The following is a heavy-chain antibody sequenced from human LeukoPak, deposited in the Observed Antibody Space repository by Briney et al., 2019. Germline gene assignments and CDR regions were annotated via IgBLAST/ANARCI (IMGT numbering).Heavy chain of an antibody. CDR1: GFSFGDYY. Sequence: GGSLRLSCAASGFSFGDYYMAWIRQAPGKGLEWVAFISSSTTSTYYADSVKGRFTVSRDNAKNSLSLQMSSLRVEDTGVYYCASNMAANYHYFYGIDVWGQGTTVTVSS. J-gene: IGHJ6*02. CDR2: ISSSTTST. V-gene: IGHV3-11*01. D-gene: IGHD6-6*01. CDR3: ASNMAANYHYFYGIDV.